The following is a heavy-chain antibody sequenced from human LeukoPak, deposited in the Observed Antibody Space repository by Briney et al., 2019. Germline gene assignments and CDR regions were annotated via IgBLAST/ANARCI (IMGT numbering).Heavy chain of an antibody. V-gene: IGHV1-69*04. CDR1: GGTFSSYA. D-gene: IGHD3-10*01. Sequence: GASVKVSCKASGGTFSSYAISWVRQAPGQGLEWMGRIIPILGIANYAQKFQGRVTITADKSTSTAYMELSSLRSEDTAVYYCAFANWFGELSEAPTDYWGQGTLVTVSS. J-gene: IGHJ4*02. CDR2: IIPILGIA. CDR3: AFANWFGELSEAPTDY.